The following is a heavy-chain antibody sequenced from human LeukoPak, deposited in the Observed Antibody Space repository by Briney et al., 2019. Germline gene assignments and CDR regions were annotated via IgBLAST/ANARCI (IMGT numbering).Heavy chain of an antibody. Sequence: GGSLRLSCAASGFTFSSYGMSWVRQAPGKGLEWVSAISGSGGSTYYADSVKGRFTISRDNSKNTMYLQMNSLRAEDTAVYYCAKDSSGYYHDYWGQGTLVTVSS. J-gene: IGHJ4*02. V-gene: IGHV3-23*01. CDR3: AKDSSGYYHDY. CDR2: ISGSGGST. D-gene: IGHD3-22*01. CDR1: GFTFSSYG.